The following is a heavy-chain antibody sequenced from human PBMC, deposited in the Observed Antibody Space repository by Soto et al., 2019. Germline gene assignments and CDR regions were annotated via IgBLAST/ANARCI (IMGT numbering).Heavy chain of an antibody. CDR3: ASLDGSSGYYYGY. D-gene: IGHD3-22*01. V-gene: IGHV3-72*01. CDR1: GFTFSDHY. CDR2: TRNKANSYTT. J-gene: IGHJ4*02. Sequence: PGGSLRLSCAASGFTFSDHYMDWVRQAPGKGLEWVGRTRNKANSYTTEYAASVKGRFTISRDDSKNSLYLQMNSLKTEDTAVYYCASLDGSSGYYYGYWGQGTLVTV.